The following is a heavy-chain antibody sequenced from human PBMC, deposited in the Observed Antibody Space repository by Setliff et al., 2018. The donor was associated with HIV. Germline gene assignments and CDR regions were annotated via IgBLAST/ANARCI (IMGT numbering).Heavy chain of an antibody. CDR1: GGSITRTPYY. D-gene: IGHD4-4*01. CDR3: ATHASTVQDAMDV. CDR2: IHHSGTA. Sequence: SETLSLTCTVSGGSITRTPYYWGWIRQPPGKGLEWIGSIHHSGTAYDNPSLKSRVTISVDPSKNQILLRLSSVTAADTAVYYCATHASTVQDAMDVWGQGTTVTVSS. J-gene: IGHJ6*02. V-gene: IGHV4-39*01.